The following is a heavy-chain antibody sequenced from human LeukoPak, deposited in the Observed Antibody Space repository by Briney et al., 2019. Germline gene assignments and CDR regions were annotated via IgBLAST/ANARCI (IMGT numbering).Heavy chain of an antibody. CDR2: ISGDGGST. D-gene: IGHD3-22*01. CDR1: GFTFDDYA. CDR3: AKDLGDPRYYYDSSGSLDY. V-gene: IGHV3-43*02. Sequence: GGSLRLSCAASGFTFDDYAMHWVRQPPGKGLERVSLISGDGGSTYYADSVKGRFTISRDNSKNSLYLQMNSPRTEDTALYYCAKDLGDPRYYYDSSGSLDYWGQGTLVTVSS. J-gene: IGHJ4*02.